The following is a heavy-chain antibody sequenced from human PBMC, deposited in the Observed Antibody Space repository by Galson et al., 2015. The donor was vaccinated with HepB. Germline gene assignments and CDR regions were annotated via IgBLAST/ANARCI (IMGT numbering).Heavy chain of an antibody. V-gene: IGHV3-30*18. CDR1: GFTFGSYA. CDR2: ISYDGNNK. D-gene: IGHD6-19*01. CDR3: GKRGYSSGWYVIDY. Sequence: SLRLSCAASGFTFGSYAMHWVRQAPGKGLEWVAVISYDGNNKYYADSVKGRFTISRDNSKNTMYVQMNSLRAEDTAVYYYGKRGYSSGWYVIDYWGQGTLVTVSS. J-gene: IGHJ4*02.